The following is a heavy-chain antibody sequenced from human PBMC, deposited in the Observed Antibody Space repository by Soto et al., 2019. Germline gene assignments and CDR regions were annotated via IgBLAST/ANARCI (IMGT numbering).Heavy chain of an antibody. D-gene: IGHD3-10*01. J-gene: IGHJ4*02. V-gene: IGHV3-23*01. CDR1: GFIFSSYA. Sequence: LRLSCAASGFIFSSYAMNWVRQTPGKGLEWVSGISGSGVSTYYADSVKGRFSISRDNSKNTLYLQMNSLRAEDTAIYYCVKVRGGFYTYYFDYWGQGTLVTVSS. CDR2: ISGSGVST. CDR3: VKVRGGFYTYYFDY.